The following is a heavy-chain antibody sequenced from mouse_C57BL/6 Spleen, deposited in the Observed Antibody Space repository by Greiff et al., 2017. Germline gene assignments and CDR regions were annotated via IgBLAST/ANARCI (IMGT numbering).Heavy chain of an antibody. V-gene: IGHV1-50*01. J-gene: IGHJ2*01. CDR1: GYTFTSYW. Sequence: QVQLQQPGAELVKPGASVKLSCKASGYTFTSYWMQWVKQRPGQGLEWIGEIDPSDSDTNYNQKFKGKATLTVDTSSSTAYMQLSSLTSEDSAVYYCARVDGNYDYWGQGTTLTVSS. CDR3: ARVDGNYDY. D-gene: IGHD2-1*01. CDR2: IDPSDSDT.